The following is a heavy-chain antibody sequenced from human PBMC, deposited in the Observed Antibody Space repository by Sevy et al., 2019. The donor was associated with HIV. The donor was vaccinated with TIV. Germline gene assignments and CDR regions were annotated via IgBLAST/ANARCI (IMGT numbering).Heavy chain of an antibody. CDR3: AKDVYDSSGYYPMGAFDI. CDR2: ISGSGGST. V-gene: IGHV3-23*01. J-gene: IGHJ3*02. CDR1: GFIFNQFG. D-gene: IGHD3-22*01. Sequence: GGSLRLSCTAYGFIFNQFGFHWVRQAPGKGLEWVSGISGSGGSTYYADSVKGRFTISRDNSKNTLYLQMNSLRAEDTAVYYCAKDVYDSSGYYPMGAFDIWGQGTMVTVSS.